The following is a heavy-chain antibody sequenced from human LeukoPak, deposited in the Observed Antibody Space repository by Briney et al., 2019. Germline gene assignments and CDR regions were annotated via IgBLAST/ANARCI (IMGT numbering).Heavy chain of an antibody. CDR2: INPNSGGT. D-gene: IGHD3-10*01. V-gene: IGHV1-2*02. Sequence: ASVKVSCKASGYTFTGYYMHWVRQAPGQGLEWMGWINPNSGGTNYAQKFQGRVTITRDTSISTAYMELSRLRSDDTAVYYCARSMVPGVTKIYYYYYYMGGWGKGTTVTVSS. CDR3: ARSMVPGVTKIYYYYYYMGG. J-gene: IGHJ6*03. CDR1: GYTFTGYY.